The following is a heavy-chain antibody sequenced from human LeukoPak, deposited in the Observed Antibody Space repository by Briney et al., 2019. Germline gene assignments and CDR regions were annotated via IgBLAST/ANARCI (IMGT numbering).Heavy chain of an antibody. CDR2: IIPIFGTA. J-gene: IGHJ3*02. Sequence: ASVKVSCKASGGTFSSYAISWVRQAPGQGLEWMGGIIPIFGTANYAQKFQGRVTITADKSTSTAYMELSSLRSEDTAVYYCAREGLGSGDAFDIWGQGTMVTVSS. D-gene: IGHD7-27*01. V-gene: IGHV1-69*06. CDR1: GGTFSSYA. CDR3: AREGLGSGDAFDI.